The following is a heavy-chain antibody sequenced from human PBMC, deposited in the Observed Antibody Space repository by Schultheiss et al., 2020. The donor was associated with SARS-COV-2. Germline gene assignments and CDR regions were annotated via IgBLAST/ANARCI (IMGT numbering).Heavy chain of an antibody. J-gene: IGHJ4*02. CDR1: GFSLSISGMC. D-gene: IGHD5-18*01. CDR3: ARTDTAMVSDY. V-gene: IGHV2-70*01. Sequence: SGPTLVKPTQTLTLTCTFSGFSLSISGMCVTWIRQPPGKALEWLGLIDWDDDKYYSISLRTRLTISKDTSKNQVVLTMTNMDPVDTATYYCARTDTAMVSDYWGQGTLVTVSS. CDR2: IDWDDDK.